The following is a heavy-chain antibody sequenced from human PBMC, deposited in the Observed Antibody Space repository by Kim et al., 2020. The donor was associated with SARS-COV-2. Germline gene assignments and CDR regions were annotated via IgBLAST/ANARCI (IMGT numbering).Heavy chain of an antibody. V-gene: IGHV1-8*01. D-gene: IGHD2-21*01. Sequence: QKFQGRVTMTRNTSISTAYMELSSLRSEDTAVYYCARGAEYCGGDCPFDPWGQGTLVTVSS. J-gene: IGHJ5*02. CDR3: ARGAEYCGGDCPFDP.